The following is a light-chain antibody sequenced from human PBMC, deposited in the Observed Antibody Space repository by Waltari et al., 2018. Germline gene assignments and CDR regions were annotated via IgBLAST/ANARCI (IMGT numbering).Light chain of an antibody. Sequence: SALTQPRSVSGSPGQSVTISCTGTTNDLGSYNYVSWYQQHPGKAPKLIILDVTKRSSGVPDRLSGSKAGNTDSLPSSGLRAEDEDEYYCCSYAGSYTWVFGGGTKLTVV. CDR3: CSYAGSYTWV. CDR2: DVT. V-gene: IGLV2-11*01. CDR1: TNDLGSYNY. J-gene: IGLJ3*02.